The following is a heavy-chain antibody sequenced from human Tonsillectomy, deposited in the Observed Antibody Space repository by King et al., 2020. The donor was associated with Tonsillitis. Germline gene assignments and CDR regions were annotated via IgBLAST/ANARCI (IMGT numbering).Heavy chain of an antibody. V-gene: IGHV4-34*01. Sequence: VQLQQWGAGLLKPSETLSLTCAVYGGSFSDYYWSWIRQPPGKGLEWIGEINHSGSTNYNPSLKSRVTISVDTSKNKFSLKLTSVTAADTAVYYCARESDGRPWNGMDVWGQGTTVTVSS. CDR1: GGSFSDYY. CDR2: INHSGST. D-gene: IGHD6-6*01. CDR3: ARESDGRPWNGMDV. J-gene: IGHJ6*02.